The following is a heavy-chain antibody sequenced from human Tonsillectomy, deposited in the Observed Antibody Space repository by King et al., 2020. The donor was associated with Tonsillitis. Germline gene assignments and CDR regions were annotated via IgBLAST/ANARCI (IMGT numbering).Heavy chain of an antibody. D-gene: IGHD3-3*01. CDR1: GFSLITSAMC. J-gene: IGHJ4*02. CDR2: IDWDDDK. V-gene: IGHV2-70*01. Sequence: TLKESGPALVKPTQTLTLTCTFSGFSLITSAMCVSWIRQPPGKALEWLALIDWDDDKYYSTSLKTRLTISKETSKNQVVLTMTNMDPVDTATYYCARISNDFWSGYTDYWGQGTLVTVSS. CDR3: ARISNDFWSGYTDY.